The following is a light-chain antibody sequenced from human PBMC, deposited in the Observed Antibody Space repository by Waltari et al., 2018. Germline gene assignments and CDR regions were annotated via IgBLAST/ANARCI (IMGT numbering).Light chain of an antibody. CDR3: QHYVRLPAT. Sequence: IVLTQSQGTLSLSPGDRATLSCRASQSVSRSLAWYQQKPGQAPKLLIYGASTRATGIPDRFTGSGSGTDFSLTISSLGPEDFAIYFCQHYVRLPATFGQGTKVEIK. V-gene: IGKV3-20*01. CDR2: GAS. CDR1: QSVSRS. J-gene: IGKJ1*01.